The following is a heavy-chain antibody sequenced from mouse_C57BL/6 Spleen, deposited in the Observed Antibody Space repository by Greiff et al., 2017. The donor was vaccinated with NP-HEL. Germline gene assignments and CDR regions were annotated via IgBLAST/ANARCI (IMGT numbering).Heavy chain of an antibody. V-gene: IGHV5-6*01. D-gene: IGHD6-1*01. J-gene: IGHJ4*01. CDR1: GFTFSSYG. Sequence: EVKLVESGGDLVKPGGSLKLSCAASGFTFSSYGMSWVRQTPDKRLEWVATISSGGSYTYYPDSVKGRFTISRDNAKNTLYLQMSSLKSEDTAMYYCARTSYDATTGAMDYWGQGTSVTVSS. CDR2: ISSGGSYT. CDR3: ARTSYDATTGAMDY.